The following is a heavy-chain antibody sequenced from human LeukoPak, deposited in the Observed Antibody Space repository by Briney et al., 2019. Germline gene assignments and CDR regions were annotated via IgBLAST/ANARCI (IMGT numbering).Heavy chain of an antibody. CDR3: ARPALYSGYDWWFDY. Sequence: GASVKVSCKASGGTFSSYAISWVRQAPGQGLEWMGGIIPIFGTANYAQKFQGRVTVTADESTSTAYMELSSLRSEDTAVYYCARPALYSGYDWWFDYWGQGTLVTVSS. J-gene: IGHJ4*02. CDR2: IIPIFGTA. V-gene: IGHV1-69*13. CDR1: GGTFSSYA. D-gene: IGHD5-12*01.